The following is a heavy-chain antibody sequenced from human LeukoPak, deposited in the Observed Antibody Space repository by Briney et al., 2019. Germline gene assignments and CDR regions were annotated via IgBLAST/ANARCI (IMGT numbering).Heavy chain of an antibody. J-gene: IGHJ3*02. CDR1: GFTFSSYS. V-gene: IGHV3-48*04. CDR3: ARDPSTAAAENAFDI. Sequence: PGGSLRLSCAASGFTFSSYSMNWVRQAPGKGLEWVSYISSSSTIYYADSVKGRFTISRDNAKNSLYLQMNSLRAEDTAVYYCARDPSTAAAENAFDIWGQGTMVTVSS. D-gene: IGHD6-13*01. CDR2: ISSSSTI.